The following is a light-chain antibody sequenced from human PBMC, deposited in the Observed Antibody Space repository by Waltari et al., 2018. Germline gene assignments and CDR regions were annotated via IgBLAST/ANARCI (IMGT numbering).Light chain of an antibody. CDR2: GAS. V-gene: IGKV3D-15*01. CDR1: QSVSSN. Sequence: EIVMTQSPATLSVSTGERATRSCRASQSVSSNLACYQQKPGQAPRLLLYGASTRATVIPARFSGSGSGTEFTLTISSLQSEDFAVYYCQQYNNWPPSITFGQGTRLEIK. J-gene: IGKJ5*01. CDR3: QQYNNWPPSIT.